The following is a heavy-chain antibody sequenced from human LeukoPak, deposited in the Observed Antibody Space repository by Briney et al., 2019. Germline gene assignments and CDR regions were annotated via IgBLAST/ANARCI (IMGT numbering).Heavy chain of an antibody. Sequence: ASVKVSCKASGYTFTTYYIHWVRQAPGQGLEWMGVIDPTSGKTNYAQKFQGRVTMNRDMSTSTIYLELTSLRAEDTAVYYCAKIGSIAVAGTATAVDYWGQGTLVTVSS. V-gene: IGHV1-46*01. J-gene: IGHJ4*02. D-gene: IGHD6-19*01. CDR2: IDPTSGKT. CDR1: GYTFTTYY. CDR3: AKIGSIAVAGTATAVDY.